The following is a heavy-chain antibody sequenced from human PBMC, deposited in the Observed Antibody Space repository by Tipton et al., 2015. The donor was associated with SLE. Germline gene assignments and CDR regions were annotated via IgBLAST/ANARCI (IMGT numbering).Heavy chain of an antibody. J-gene: IGHJ2*01. D-gene: IGHD3-3*01. CDR1: GGSISSGSYY. Sequence: TLSLTCTVSGGSISSGSYYWSWIRQPAGEGLEWIGRFYSSVSTNYNPSLKSRVTISVDTSKNQFSLKLSSVTAADTAVYYCARGPIGVTSRYFDLWGRGTLVTVSS. CDR3: ARGPIGVTSRYFDL. V-gene: IGHV4-61*02. CDR2: FYSSVST.